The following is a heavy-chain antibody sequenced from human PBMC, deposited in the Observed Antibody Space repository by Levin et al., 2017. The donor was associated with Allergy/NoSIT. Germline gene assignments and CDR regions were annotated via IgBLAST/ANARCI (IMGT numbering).Heavy chain of an antibody. CDR1: GFTFSSYA. CDR2: ISGRGSSR. D-gene: IGHD6-19*01. V-gene: IGHV3-23*01. Sequence: AGGSLRLSCAASGFTFSSYAMSWVRQAPGKGLEWVSGISGRGSSRYHAQSVNGRFTISRDNSKNTLYLQMNSLRVEDTAVYYCVKDLRQWVANPEYFQDWGQGTLVTVSS. J-gene: IGHJ1*01. CDR3: VKDLRQWVANPEYFQD.